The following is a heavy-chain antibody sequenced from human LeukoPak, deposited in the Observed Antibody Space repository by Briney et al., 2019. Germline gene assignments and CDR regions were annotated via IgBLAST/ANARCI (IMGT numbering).Heavy chain of an antibody. J-gene: IGHJ5*02. CDR3: ARAHYRYCSSTSCYDNWFDP. Sequence: SETLSLTCTVSGGSISSGSYYWSWIRRPAGKGLEWIGRIYTSGSTNYNPSLKSRVTISVDTSKNQFSLKLSSVTAADTAVYYCARAHYRYCSSTSCYDNWFDPWGQGTLVTVSS. D-gene: IGHD2-2*01. CDR2: IYTSGST. CDR1: GGSISSGSYY. V-gene: IGHV4-61*02.